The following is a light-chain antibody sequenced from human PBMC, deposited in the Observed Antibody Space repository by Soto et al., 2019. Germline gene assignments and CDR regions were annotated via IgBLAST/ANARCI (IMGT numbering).Light chain of an antibody. CDR3: HQRSRWSPYT. CDR1: QSVSGF. CDR2: DTS. J-gene: IGKJ2*01. Sequence: EILLTQSPATLSLSPGERATLSCRASQSVSGFLAWYQQKPGQAPRLLIYDTSNRAPGIPARCRGSGSAIDLTLTHSSLDSEDFVDYYCHQRSRWSPYTFCQGTKLEIK. V-gene: IGKV3-11*01.